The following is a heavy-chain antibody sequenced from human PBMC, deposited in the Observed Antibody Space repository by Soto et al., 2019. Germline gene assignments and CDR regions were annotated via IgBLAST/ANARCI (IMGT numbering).Heavy chain of an antibody. Sequence: QVQLVQSGAEVKKPGSSVKVSCKASGGTFSRYTFTWVRQAPGQGLEWMGRIIPILDIPNYAQNFQGRVTITADKSTSTAYMELSSLTAEDTAVYYCASNFTGVLVLGTSPPGGDNYGWDVWGQGTTVTVSS. J-gene: IGHJ6*02. CDR2: IIPILDIP. D-gene: IGHD2-8*02. CDR1: GGTFSRYT. CDR3: ASNFTGVLVLGTSPPGGDNYGWDV. V-gene: IGHV1-69*02.